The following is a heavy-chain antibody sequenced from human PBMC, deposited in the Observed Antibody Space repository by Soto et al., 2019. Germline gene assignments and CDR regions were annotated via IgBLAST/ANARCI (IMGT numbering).Heavy chain of an antibody. J-gene: IGHJ6*02. CDR1: AGSISSYY. CDR2: IYYSGST. CDR3: ERERQLGAHYYYYGMDV. Sequence: SETLSLTCTVSAGSISSYYWSWIRQPPGKGLEWIGYIYYSGSTNYNPSLKSRVTISVDTSKNQFSLKLSSVTAADTAVYYCERERQLGAHYYYYGMDVWGQGTTVTVSS. V-gene: IGHV4-59*01. D-gene: IGHD6-6*01.